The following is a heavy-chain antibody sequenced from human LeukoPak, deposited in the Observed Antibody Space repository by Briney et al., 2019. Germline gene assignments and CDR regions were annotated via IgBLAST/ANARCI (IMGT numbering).Heavy chain of an antibody. CDR2: IRYDGSNK. D-gene: IGHD3-22*01. CDR3: AKGHYDSSGDDAFDI. CDR1: GFTFSSYG. Sequence: PGGSLRLSCAASGFTFSSYGMHWVRQAPGKGLEWVAFIRYDGSNKYYADSVKGRFTISRDSSKNTLYLQMNSLRAEDTAVYYCAKGHYDSSGDDAFDIWGQGTMVTVSS. V-gene: IGHV3-30*02. J-gene: IGHJ3*02.